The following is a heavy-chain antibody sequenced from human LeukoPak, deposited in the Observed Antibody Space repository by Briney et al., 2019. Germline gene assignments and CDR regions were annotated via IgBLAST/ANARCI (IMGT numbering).Heavy chain of an antibody. J-gene: IGHJ4*02. D-gene: IGHD2-15*01. Sequence: GRSLRLSCAASGFTFSSYAMHWVRQAPGKGLEWVAVISYDGSNKYYADSVKGRFTISRDNSKNTLYLQMNSLRAEDTAVYYCAKSGARYCSGGSCYYFDYWGQGTLVTVSS. CDR3: AKSGARYCSGGSCYYFDY. CDR1: GFTFSSYA. CDR2: ISYDGSNK. V-gene: IGHV3-30*04.